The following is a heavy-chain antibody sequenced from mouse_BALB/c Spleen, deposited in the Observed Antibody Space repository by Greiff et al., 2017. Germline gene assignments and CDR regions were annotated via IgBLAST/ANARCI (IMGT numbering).Heavy chain of an antibody. CDR3: ARWDGNYPWFAY. D-gene: IGHD2-1*01. J-gene: IGHJ3*01. Sequence: LVKTGASVKISCKASGSSFTGYYMHWVKQSHGKSLEWIGYISCYNGATSYNQKFKGKATFTVDTSSSTAYMQFNSLTSEDSAVYYCARWDGNYPWFAYWGQGTLVTVSA. V-gene: IGHV1S34*01. CDR2: ISCYNGAT. CDR1: GSSFTGYY.